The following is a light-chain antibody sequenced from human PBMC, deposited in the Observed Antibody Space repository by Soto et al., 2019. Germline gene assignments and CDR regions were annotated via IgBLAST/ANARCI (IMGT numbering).Light chain of an antibody. J-gene: IGKJ5*01. CDR1: QSVSNN. CDR2: GAS. CDR3: QVRTNWSIA. Sequence: EIVMTQSPATLSFSPGERATLSCLASQSVSNNLAWYQQKPGQAPRLLIYGASSRATGIPARFSGTGSGTDFTLTINNLEPEDFAVYYCQVRTNWSIAFGRGTRLEIK. V-gene: IGKV3-11*01.